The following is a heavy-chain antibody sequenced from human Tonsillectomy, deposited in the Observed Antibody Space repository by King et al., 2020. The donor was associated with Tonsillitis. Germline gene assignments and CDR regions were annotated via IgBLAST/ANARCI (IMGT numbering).Heavy chain of an antibody. CDR3: AKDRVHIATYFDY. J-gene: IGHJ4*02. CDR1: GFTFTSYG. CDR2: ISYDERNE. D-gene: IGHD2-21*01. Sequence: VQLVESGGGVVQPGRSLRLSCAVSGFTFTSYGMHWVRQAPGKGLEWVAVISYDERNEFYADSVKGRFTISRDNSKNTLYLQMNNLRTDDTAVYYCAKDRVHIATYFDYWGQGTLVTVSS. V-gene: IGHV3-30*18.